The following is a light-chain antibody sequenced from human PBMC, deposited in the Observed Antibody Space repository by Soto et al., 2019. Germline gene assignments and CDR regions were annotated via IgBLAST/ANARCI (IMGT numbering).Light chain of an antibody. J-gene: IGLJ3*02. CDR3: SSYTTSSTRV. V-gene: IGLV2-14*03. CDR2: DVS. CDR1: DSDVGVYDF. Sequence: QSALTQPASVSGSPGQSITLSCTGSDSDVGVYDFVSCYQQHPGKAPKLMIYDVSNRPSGVSGRFSGSKSGNTASLTISGRQAEDEADYYCSSYTTSSTRVFGGGTKLTVL.